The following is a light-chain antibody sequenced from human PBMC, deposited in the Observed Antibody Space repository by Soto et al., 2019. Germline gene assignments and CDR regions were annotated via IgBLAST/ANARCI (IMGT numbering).Light chain of an antibody. CDR1: QTISSW. CDR2: KAS. Sequence: DIQGTQSPASLCGAVVDRVSITCRASQTISSWLAWYQQKPGKAPKLLIYKASTLKSGVPSRFSGSGSGTEFTLTISSLQPDDFATYYCQHYNSYSEAFGQGAKVDIK. CDR3: QHYNSYSEA. V-gene: IGKV1-5*03. J-gene: IGKJ1*01.